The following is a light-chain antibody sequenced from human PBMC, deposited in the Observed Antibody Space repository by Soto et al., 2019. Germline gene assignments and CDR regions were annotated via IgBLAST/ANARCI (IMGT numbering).Light chain of an antibody. V-gene: IGLV2-14*01. J-gene: IGLJ1*01. Sequence: QSVLTQPASVSGSLGQSITISCTGTSSDVGTYSYVSWYQQHPGKAPKLMIYGVSNRPSGVSYRFSGSKSGSTASLTISGLQPEDEADYYCSSFTSSTTLEVFGTGTKLTVL. CDR2: GVS. CDR3: SSFTSSTTLEV. CDR1: SSDVGTYSY.